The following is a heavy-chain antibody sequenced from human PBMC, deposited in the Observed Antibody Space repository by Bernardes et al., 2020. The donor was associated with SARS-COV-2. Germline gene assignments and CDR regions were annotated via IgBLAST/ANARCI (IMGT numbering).Heavy chain of an antibody. CDR1: GYTFTNYY. CDR3: ARDLTPTYGDYEYYYGMDV. CDR2: INPSGGST. J-gene: IGHJ6*02. Sequence: ASVKVSCKASGYTFTNYYMHWVRQAPGQGLEWMGIINPSGGSTSYAQKFQGRVTMTRDTSTSTVYMELSSLRSEDTAVYYCARDLTPTYGDYEYYYGMDVWGQGTTVTVSS. D-gene: IGHD4-17*01. V-gene: IGHV1-46*01.